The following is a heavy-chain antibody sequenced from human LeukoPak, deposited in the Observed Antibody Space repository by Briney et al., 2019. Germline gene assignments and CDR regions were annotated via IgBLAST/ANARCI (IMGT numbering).Heavy chain of an antibody. Sequence: ASVKVSCKASGYGFSDYYMHWVRQAPGQGLEYMGWINPNSGGTNYAQKFQGRVTMTRDTSISTAYMELSRLRSDDTAVYYCARDREGANDYWGQGTLVTVSS. CDR3: ARDREGANDY. CDR2: INPNSGGT. V-gene: IGHV1-2*02. CDR1: GYGFSDYY. D-gene: IGHD1-26*01. J-gene: IGHJ4*02.